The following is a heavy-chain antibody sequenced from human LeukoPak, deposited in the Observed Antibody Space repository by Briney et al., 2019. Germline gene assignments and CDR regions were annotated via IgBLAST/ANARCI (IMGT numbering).Heavy chain of an antibody. D-gene: IGHD2-2*01. Sequence: GGSLRLSCAASGFTFSSYWMSWVRQAPGKGLEWVANIKQDGSEKYYVDSVKGRFTISRDNSRTTVYLQMNSLRAEDTAVYHCAKDLPAAYFDYWGQGTLVTVSS. CDR3: AKDLPAAYFDY. CDR2: IKQDGSEK. V-gene: IGHV3-7*04. CDR1: GFTFSSYW. J-gene: IGHJ4*02.